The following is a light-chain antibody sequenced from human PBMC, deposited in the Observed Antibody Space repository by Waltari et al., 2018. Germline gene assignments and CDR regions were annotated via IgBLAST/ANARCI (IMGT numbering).Light chain of an antibody. CDR1: QNILYSPNSKNY. V-gene: IGKV4-1*01. Sequence: DILMTQSPDSLAVSLGAGATINCKPRQNILYSPNSKNYLAWYQHKPGQPPKLLIYWASTRESGVPDRFSGSGSETDFTLTISSLQAEDVAVYYCQQYYSIPYTFGQGTKLEIK. CDR3: QQYYSIPYT. CDR2: WAS. J-gene: IGKJ2*01.